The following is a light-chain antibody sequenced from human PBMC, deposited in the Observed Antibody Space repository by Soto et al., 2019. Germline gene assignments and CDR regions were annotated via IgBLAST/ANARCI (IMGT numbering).Light chain of an antibody. Sequence: DIQMTQFPSSLSASVGDRVTITCRASQGIRNDLGWYQQKPGKAPKRLIYAASSVESGVPSRFSGSGSGTEFTLAISSLQPEYSATFYCLQHSTYPLTFGQGTKVEIK. CDR3: LQHSTYPLT. V-gene: IGKV1-17*01. J-gene: IGKJ1*01. CDR1: QGIRND. CDR2: AAS.